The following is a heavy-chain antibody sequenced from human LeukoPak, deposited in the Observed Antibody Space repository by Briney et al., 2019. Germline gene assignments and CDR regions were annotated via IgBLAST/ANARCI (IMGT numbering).Heavy chain of an antibody. CDR2: ISGSSITR. D-gene: IGHD2-2*01. Sequence: GSLRLSCAASGFTFSSYTINWVRQAPGESLGWLSYISGSSITRYYADSGKGRFTISRENANNSLYLQMNSLRAGDTAVYYCARDCSSTNCYGNYWGQGTLVTVSS. CDR3: ARDCSSTNCYGNY. V-gene: IGHV3-48*01. CDR1: GFTFSSYT. J-gene: IGHJ4*02.